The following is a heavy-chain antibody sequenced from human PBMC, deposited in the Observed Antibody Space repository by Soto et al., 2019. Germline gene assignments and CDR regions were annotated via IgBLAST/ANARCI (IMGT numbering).Heavy chain of an antibody. CDR3: ARRYGLSAFDI. D-gene: IGHD3-10*01. CDR2: SYYSGST. V-gene: IGHV4-59*08. CDR1: GGSISSYY. J-gene: IGHJ3*02. Sequence: QVQLQESGPGLVKPSETLSLTCTVSGGSISSYYWSWIRQPPGKGLEWIGDSYYSGSTNYNPSLKSRVTISVDTSKNQSSLKLSSVTAADTAVYFCARRYGLSAFDIWSQGTMVSVSS.